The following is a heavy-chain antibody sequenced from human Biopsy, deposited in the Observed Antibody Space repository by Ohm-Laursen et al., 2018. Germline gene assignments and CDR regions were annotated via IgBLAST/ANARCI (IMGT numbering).Heavy chain of an antibody. D-gene: IGHD3-3*01. Sequence: GTLSLTCGVSGGSISSRNHYWGWLRQPPGEGLEWIGHVCYSGSTFYNSSLESRVTVSVDTSKNQFHLRLNSMSASDTAGYYCARHSLDDFWSGAHYYFDYWGLGTLVTVSS. CDR3: ARHSLDDFWSGAHYYFDY. J-gene: IGHJ4*02. CDR2: VCYSGST. CDR1: GGSISSRNHY. V-gene: IGHV4-39*01.